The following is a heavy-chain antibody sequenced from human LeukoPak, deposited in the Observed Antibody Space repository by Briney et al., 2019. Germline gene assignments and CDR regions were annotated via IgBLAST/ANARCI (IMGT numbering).Heavy chain of an antibody. CDR1: GVSIRNYH. D-gene: IGHD4-11*01. CDR2: IYNSGST. Sequence: PSETLSLTCTVSGVSIRNYHWSWVRQPPGKGLGWIGYIYNSGSTNYNPSLESRVSISLDTSKNQFALELNSVTAADTAVYYCARGGSNYYALDNWGQGTLVTVSS. V-gene: IGHV4-59*01. J-gene: IGHJ4*02. CDR3: ARGGSNYYALDN.